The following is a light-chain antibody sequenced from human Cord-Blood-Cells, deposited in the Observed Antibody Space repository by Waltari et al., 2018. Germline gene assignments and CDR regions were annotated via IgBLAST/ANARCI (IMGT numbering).Light chain of an antibody. CDR1: RSVLYSSKNKNY. CDR2: WAS. CDR3: QQYYSTPLT. Sequence: DIVMTQYPDSLAVSLGERATIHCKSSRSVLYSSKNKNYLAWDQQKPGQPPNLLIYWASTRESGVPDRFSGSGSGTDFTLTVGCLQAEDVAVYYCQQYYSTPLTFGGGTKVEIK. V-gene: IGKV4-1*01. J-gene: IGKJ4*01.